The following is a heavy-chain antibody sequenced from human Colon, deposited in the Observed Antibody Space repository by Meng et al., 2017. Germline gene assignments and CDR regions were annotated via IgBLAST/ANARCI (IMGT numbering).Heavy chain of an antibody. V-gene: IGHV4-31*01. CDR2: IYYSGST. CDR3: ARVLPFSSGWSYFDY. D-gene: IGHD6-19*01. J-gene: IGHJ4*02. CDR1: GGSISSGGYY. Sequence: QVHLPESGPGLAKPSQTRSLTCTVSGGSISSGGYYWSWSRQHPGKGLEWIGYIYYSGSTYYNPSLKSLVTISVDTSKNQFSLKLSSVTAADTAVYYCARVLPFSSGWSYFDYWGQGTLVTVSS.